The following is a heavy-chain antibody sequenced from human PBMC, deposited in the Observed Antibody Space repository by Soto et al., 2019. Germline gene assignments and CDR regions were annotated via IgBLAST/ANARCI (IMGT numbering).Heavy chain of an antibody. CDR2: ISAHNGNT. V-gene: IGHV1-18*01. CDR1: GYDFTPYG. D-gene: IGHD6-13*01. Sequence: ASLKVSCQSSGYDFTPYGITCVRQAPGQGLEWMAWISAHNGNTDYAQKLQGRVTMTTDTSTSTAYVELRSLRAGDTAVYYCARDWAADGPFDYCGQGTLVTLSS. CDR3: ARDWAADGPFDY. J-gene: IGHJ4*02.